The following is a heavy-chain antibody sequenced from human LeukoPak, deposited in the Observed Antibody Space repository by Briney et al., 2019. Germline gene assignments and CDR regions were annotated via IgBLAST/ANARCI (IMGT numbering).Heavy chain of an antibody. J-gene: IGHJ5*02. V-gene: IGHV4-39*01. CDR3: ARPTNPYYDILTGSTSSYWFDP. CDR2: IYYSGST. CDR1: GGSISSSSYY. Sequence: PSETLSLTCTVSGGSISSSSYYWGWIRHPPGRGLEWIGSIYYSGSTYYNTSLKSRVTISVDTSKNQFSLKLSSVTAADTAVYYCARPTNPYYDILTGSTSSYWFDPWGQGTLVTVSS. D-gene: IGHD3-9*01.